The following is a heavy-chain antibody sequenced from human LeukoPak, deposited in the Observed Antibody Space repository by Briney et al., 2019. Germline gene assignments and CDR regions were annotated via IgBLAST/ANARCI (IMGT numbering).Heavy chain of an antibody. D-gene: IGHD6-13*01. CDR1: GGSFSGYY. CDR3: ARGGSGIAAAAFDY. V-gene: IGHV4-34*01. J-gene: IGHJ4*02. CDR2: INHSGST. Sequence: SETLSLTCAVYGGSFSGYYWSWLRQPPGKGLEWIGEINHSGSTNYNPSLKSRVTISVDTSKNQFSLKLSSVTAADTAVYYCARGGSGIAAAAFDYWGQGTLVTVSS.